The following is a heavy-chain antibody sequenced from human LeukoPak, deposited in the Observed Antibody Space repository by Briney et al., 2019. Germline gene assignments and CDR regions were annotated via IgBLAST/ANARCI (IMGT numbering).Heavy chain of an antibody. D-gene: IGHD2-15*01. CDR3: AREYEGYCSGGSCSRGMDV. Sequence: GGSLRLSCAASGFTFSSYSMNWVRQAPGKGLEWVSSISSSSSYIYYADSVKGRFTISGDSAKNSLYLQMNSLRAEDTAVYYCAREYEGYCSGGSCSRGMDVWGQGTTVTVSS. CDR2: ISSSSSYI. J-gene: IGHJ6*02. V-gene: IGHV3-21*01. CDR1: GFTFSSYS.